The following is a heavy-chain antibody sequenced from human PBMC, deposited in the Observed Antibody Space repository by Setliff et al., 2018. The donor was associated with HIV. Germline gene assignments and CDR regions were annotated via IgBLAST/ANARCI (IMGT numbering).Heavy chain of an antibody. V-gene: IGHV3-48*03. CDR3: ARDDPPGGNDY. Sequence: PGGSLRLSCAASGFTFTNFEFNWVRQAPGKGLEWISYINITSSPIYYADSVKGRFTISRDNAKNSVYLQMNSLRDEDTAVYYCARDDPPGGNDYWGQGTLVTVSS. D-gene: IGHD2-15*01. J-gene: IGHJ4*02. CDR2: INITSSPI. CDR1: GFTFTNFE.